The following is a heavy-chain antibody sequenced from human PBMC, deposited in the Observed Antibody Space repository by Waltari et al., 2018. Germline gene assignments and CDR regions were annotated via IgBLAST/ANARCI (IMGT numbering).Heavy chain of an antibody. D-gene: IGHD6-13*01. CDR1: GGSFSGYY. CDR2: INHIGST. V-gene: IGHV4-34*01. J-gene: IGHJ6*03. Sequence: QVQLQQWGAGLLKPSETLSLTCAVYGGSFSGYYWSWIRQPPGKGLEWIGEINHIGSTNYNPSLKRRGTRSVDTPNNQFALKLSSVTAADTAVYYCARRATGGGYSSSWYRSAYYYYMDGWGKGTTVTISS. CDR3: ARRATGGGYSSSWYRSAYYYYMDG.